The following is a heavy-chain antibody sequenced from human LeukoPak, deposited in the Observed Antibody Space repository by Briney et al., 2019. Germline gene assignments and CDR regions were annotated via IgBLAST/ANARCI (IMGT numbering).Heavy chain of an antibody. Sequence: PGGSLRLSCVASGFTFSTYWMHWVRQAPGKGLVWVSRIRSDGIRTGYADSVKGRFTISRDNAKNTLYLQMNSLRAEDTAIYYCTKGGGGSCYSPVDFWGQGTLVTVSS. CDR3: TKGGGGSCYSPVDF. D-gene: IGHD2-15*01. J-gene: IGHJ4*02. V-gene: IGHV3-74*01. CDR1: GFTFSTYW. CDR2: IRSDGIRT.